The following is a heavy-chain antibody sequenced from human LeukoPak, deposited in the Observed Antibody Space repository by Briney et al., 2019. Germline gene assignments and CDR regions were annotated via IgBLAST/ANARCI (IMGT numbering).Heavy chain of an antibody. CDR3: ARDPLVPPVH. J-gene: IGHJ4*02. D-gene: IGHD2-2*01. CDR1: GGSITNTNY. V-gene: IGHV4-4*02. Sequence: SETLSLTCGVSGGSITNTNYWTWVRQPPGKGLEWIGEVNLQGSTNYNPSLMGRVAISVDTSENHISLQLTSVTAADTAVYYCARDPLVPPVHWGQGTLVTVSS. CDR2: VNLQGST.